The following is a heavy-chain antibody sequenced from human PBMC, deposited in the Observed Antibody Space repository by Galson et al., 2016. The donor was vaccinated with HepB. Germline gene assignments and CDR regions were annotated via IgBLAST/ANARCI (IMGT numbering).Heavy chain of an antibody. Sequence: SVKVSCKASGYTFTSYYMHWMRQAPGQGLEWMGMINPTSGSSSYSQKFQGRVTMTRDTSTSAVYMELSSLRSEDTAVYYCARVTGLWFGEFPPGADWGQGSLVTVSA. D-gene: IGHD3-10*01. CDR1: GYTFTSYY. CDR2: INPTSGSS. CDR3: ARVTGLWFGEFPPGAD. V-gene: IGHV1-46*01. J-gene: IGHJ4*01.